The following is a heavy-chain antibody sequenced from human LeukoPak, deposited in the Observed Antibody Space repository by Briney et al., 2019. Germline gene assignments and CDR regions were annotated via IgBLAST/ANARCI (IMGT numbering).Heavy chain of an antibody. V-gene: IGHV4-59*01. D-gene: IGHD3-10*01. CDR2: IYYSGST. CDR1: GGSISSYY. J-gene: IGHJ6*02. Sequence: SETLSLTCTVSGGSISSYYWSWIRQPPGKGLEWIGYIYYSGSTNYNPSLKSRVTISVDTSKNQFSLKLSSVAAADTAVYYCARDLGTMVRGGGYYYYYGMDVWGQGTTVTVSS. CDR3: ARDLGTMVRGGGYYYYYGMDV.